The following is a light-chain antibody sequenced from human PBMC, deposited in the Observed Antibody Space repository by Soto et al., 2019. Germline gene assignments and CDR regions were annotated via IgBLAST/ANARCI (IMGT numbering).Light chain of an antibody. J-gene: IGLJ2*01. Sequence: QSVLTQPPSVSASPGQSVTIPCTATSSDVGAYNRVSWYQQYPGTPPKLMISDNHKRPSGIPDRFSGSKSGTSATLGITGLQAGDEGDYYCATWDSRLRALLFGGGTKLTVL. V-gene: IGLV1-51*01. CDR3: ATWDSRLRALL. CDR2: DNH. CDR1: SSDVGAYNR.